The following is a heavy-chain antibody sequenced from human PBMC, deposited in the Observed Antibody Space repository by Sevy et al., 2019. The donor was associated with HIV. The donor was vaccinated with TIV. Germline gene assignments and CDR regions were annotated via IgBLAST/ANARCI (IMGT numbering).Heavy chain of an antibody. J-gene: IGHJ4*02. V-gene: IGHV1-46*01. CDR1: GDTFTNNY. Sequence: ASVKVSCKASGDTFTNNYMHWVRQAPGQGLEWMGIIDPSAGNASYAQRFQGRVTMTRDTSTSTLYMDLNSLRSGDTAVYYCVRADPAQHFDSWGQGTLVTVSS. CDR2: IDPSAGNA. CDR3: VRADPAQHFDS.